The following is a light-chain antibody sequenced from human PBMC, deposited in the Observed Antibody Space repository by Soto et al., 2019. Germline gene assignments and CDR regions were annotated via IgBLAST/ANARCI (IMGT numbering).Light chain of an antibody. CDR1: QGIKNY. Sequence: DIQMTQSPSSLSASVGDRIIITCRASQGIKNYLAWYQQKPGKVPKLLIYAASTLQSGVPSRFSGSGSGTDFTLTISSLQSEDVATYYCQKYNSAPVFTFGPGTKVDIK. CDR3: QKYNSAPVFT. V-gene: IGKV1-27*01. CDR2: AAS. J-gene: IGKJ3*01.